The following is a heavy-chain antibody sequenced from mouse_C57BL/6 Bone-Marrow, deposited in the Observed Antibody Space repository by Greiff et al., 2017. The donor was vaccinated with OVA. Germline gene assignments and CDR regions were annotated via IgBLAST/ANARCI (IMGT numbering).Heavy chain of an antibody. D-gene: IGHD2-2*01. V-gene: IGHV5-15*01. CDR1: GFTFSDYG. Sequence: EVKLVESGGGLVQPGGSLKLSCAASGFTFSDYGMAWVRQAPRKGPEWVAFISNLAYSIYYADTVTGRFTISRENAKNTLYMEMSSLRSEDTAMYYCVRHEVNYAMDYCGQGTSVTASS. CDR3: VRHEVNYAMDY. CDR2: ISNLAYSI. J-gene: IGHJ4*01.